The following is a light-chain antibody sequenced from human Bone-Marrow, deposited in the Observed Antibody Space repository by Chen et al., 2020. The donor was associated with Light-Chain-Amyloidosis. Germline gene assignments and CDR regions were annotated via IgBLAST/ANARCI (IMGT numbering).Light chain of an antibody. V-gene: IGLV3-25*03. Sequence: SYELTQPPSVSVSPGQTARITCSGDDLPTKYAYWYQQSPAQAPVLVIHRDTERPSGISERFSGSSSGTTATLTISGVQAEDEADYHCQSADSSGTYEVIFGGGTKLTVL. CDR3: QSADSSGTYEVI. J-gene: IGLJ2*01. CDR2: RDT. CDR1: DLPTKY.